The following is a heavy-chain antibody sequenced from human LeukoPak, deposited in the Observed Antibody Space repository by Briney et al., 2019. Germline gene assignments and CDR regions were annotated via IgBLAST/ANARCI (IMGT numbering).Heavy chain of an antibody. CDR1: GYTFTSYG. V-gene: IGHV1-18*01. Sequence: ASVKVSCKASGYTFTSYGISWVRQAPGQGLEWMGWISAYNGNTNYAQKLQGRVTMTTDTSTSTAYMELRSLRSDDTAVYYCARDFYYYDSSGYYHLDYWGQGTLVTVSS. D-gene: IGHD3-22*01. J-gene: IGHJ4*02. CDR2: ISAYNGNT. CDR3: ARDFYYYDSSGYYHLDY.